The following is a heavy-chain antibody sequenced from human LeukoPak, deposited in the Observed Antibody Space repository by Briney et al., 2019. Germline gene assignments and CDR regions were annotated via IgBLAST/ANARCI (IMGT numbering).Heavy chain of an antibody. D-gene: IGHD3-22*01. CDR1: GYSISGGYY. CDR3: AREGRRWAMIDDRDY. V-gene: IGHV4-38-2*01. Sequence: SETLSLTCAVSGYSISGGYYWGWIRQPPGKGLEWIGSIYHSGSTYYNPSLKSRVTISVDTSKNQFSLKLSSVTAADTAVYYCAREGRRWAMIDDRDYWGQGTLVTVSS. CDR2: IYHSGST. J-gene: IGHJ4*02.